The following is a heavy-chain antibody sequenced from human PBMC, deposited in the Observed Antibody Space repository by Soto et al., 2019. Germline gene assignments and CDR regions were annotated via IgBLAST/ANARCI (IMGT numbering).Heavy chain of an antibody. V-gene: IGHV1-69*13. CDR1: GGTFTNYA. Sequence: SVKVSCKASGGTFTNYAISWVRQAPGQGPEWMGAIIPMFGTSSYAQRSQGTVTITADDSTSTAYMELSSLRSEDTAVYYCAGGVRTGNYGMDVWGQGTTVTVSS. CDR2: IIPMFGTS. J-gene: IGHJ6*02. D-gene: IGHD3-10*01. CDR3: AGGVRTGNYGMDV.